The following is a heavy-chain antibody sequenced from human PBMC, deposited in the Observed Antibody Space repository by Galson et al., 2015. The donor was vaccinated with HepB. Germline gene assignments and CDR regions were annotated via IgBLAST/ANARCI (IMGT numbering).Heavy chain of an antibody. J-gene: IGHJ4*02. CDR1: GYTFTTFW. D-gene: IGHD3-10*01. V-gene: IGHV5-10-1*01. Sequence: QSGAEVKKPGESLRISCKGSGYTFTTFWISWVRQMPGKGLEWMGRIDPSDSYTDYSPSFQGPVTISADKSITTAYLQWSSLKASDTAMYYCASRQYYYGSGTYYNVSDYWGQGTLVTVSS. CDR2: IDPSDSYT. CDR3: ASRQYYYGSGTYYNVSDY.